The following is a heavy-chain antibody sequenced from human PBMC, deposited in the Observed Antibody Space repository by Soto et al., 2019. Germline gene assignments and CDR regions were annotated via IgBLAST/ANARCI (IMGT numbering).Heavy chain of an antibody. V-gene: IGHV1-18*01. D-gene: IGHD2-15*01. Sequence: QVQLVQSGAEVKKPGASVKVSCKASGYTFTSFGISWVRQAPGQGLDWMGWISAYNVKTRYEQKLQVRVPMTTDTSTSTAYMELRSRRADDTDVYYCARDLSGNPGYWGQGTLVTVSS. J-gene: IGHJ4*02. CDR3: ARDLSGNPGY. CDR1: GYTFTSFG. CDR2: ISAYNVKT.